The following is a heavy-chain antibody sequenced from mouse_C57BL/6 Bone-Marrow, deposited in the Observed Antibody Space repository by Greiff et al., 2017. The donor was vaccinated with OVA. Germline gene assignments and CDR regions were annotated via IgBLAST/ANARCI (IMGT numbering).Heavy chain of an antibody. CDR2: IWSGGST. Sequence: VQLQQSGPGLVQPSQSLSITCTVSGFSLTSYGVHWVRQSPGKGLEWLGVIWSGGSTDYNAAFISRLSISKDNSKSQVFFKMNSLQADDTAIYYCARGSNYYGRSYTLYFDVWGTGTTVTVSS. V-gene: IGHV2-2*01. CDR1: GFSLTSYG. CDR3: ARGSNYYGRSYTLYFDV. J-gene: IGHJ1*03. D-gene: IGHD1-1*01.